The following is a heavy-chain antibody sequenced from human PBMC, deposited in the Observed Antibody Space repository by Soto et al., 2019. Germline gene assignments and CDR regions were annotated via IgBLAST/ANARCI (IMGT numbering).Heavy chain of an antibody. D-gene: IGHD3-3*01. CDR2: IYYSGST. CDR3: ARAYDFWSGYRFDY. J-gene: IGHJ4*02. CDR1: GGSISSSSYY. V-gene: IGHV4-39*01. Sequence: SETLSLTCTVSGGSISSSSYYWGWIRQPPGKGLEWIGSIYYSGSTYYNPSLKSRVPISVATSKNQFSLKLSSVTAADTAVYYCARAYDFWSGYRFDYWGQGTLVTVSS.